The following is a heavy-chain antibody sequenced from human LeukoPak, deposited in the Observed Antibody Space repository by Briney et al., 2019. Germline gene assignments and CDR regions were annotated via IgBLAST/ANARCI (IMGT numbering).Heavy chain of an antibody. V-gene: IGHV3-23*01. Sequence: GGSLRLSCAASGFTFSSYAMSWVRQAPGKGLEWVSAISGSGGSTYYADSVKGRFTISRDNSKNTLYLQMNSLRAEDTAVYYCDHYYYYGMDVWGQGTTVTVSS. CDR1: GFTFSSYA. J-gene: IGHJ6*02. CDR3: DHYYYYGMDV. CDR2: ISGSGGST.